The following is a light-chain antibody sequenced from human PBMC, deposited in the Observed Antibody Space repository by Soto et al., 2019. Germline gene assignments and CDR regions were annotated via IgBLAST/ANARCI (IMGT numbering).Light chain of an antibody. CDR1: QSVSSN. CDR2: GAS. J-gene: IGKJ2*01. CDR3: QQYNNWPLYT. Sequence: EIVMTQSPATLSVSPGERATLSCRASQSVSSNLAWYQQKPGQAPRLLIYGASTRATGIPARFSGSGSGTEFTLTISSLQSEDFGVYYCQQYNNWPLYTFGQGTKREIK. V-gene: IGKV3-15*01.